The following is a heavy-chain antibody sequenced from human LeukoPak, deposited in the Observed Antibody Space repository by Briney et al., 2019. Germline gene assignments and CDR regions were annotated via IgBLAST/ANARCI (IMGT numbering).Heavy chain of an antibody. J-gene: IGHJ1*01. CDR2: ISSSSSYI. D-gene: IGHD6-13*01. CDR1: GFTFSGYS. V-gene: IGHV3-21*01. CDR3: ARSKNIGSSSSIPFQH. Sequence: PGGSLRLSCAASGFTFSGYSMNWVRQAPGKGLEWVSSISSSSSYIYYADSVKGRFTISRDNAKNSPYLQMNSLRAEDTAVYYCARSKNIGSSSSIPFQHWGQGTLVTVSS.